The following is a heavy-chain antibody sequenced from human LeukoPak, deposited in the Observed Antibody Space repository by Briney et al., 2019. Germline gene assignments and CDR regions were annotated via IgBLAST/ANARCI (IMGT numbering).Heavy chain of an antibody. CDR2: ISGSAGST. V-gene: IGHV3-23*01. D-gene: IGHD2-2*01. CDR3: AKGGVVPAAILLWFDP. Sequence: QPGGSLRLSCAASGFTFSSYAMSWVRQAPGKGLEWVSAISGSAGSTYYAHSVKGRFTISRDNSKNTLYLQVNSLRAEDTAVYYCAKGGVVPAAILLWFDPWGQGTLVTVSS. CDR1: GFTFSSYA. J-gene: IGHJ5*02.